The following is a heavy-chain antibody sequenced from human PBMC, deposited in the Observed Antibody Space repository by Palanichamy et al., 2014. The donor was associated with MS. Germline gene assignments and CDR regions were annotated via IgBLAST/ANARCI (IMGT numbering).Heavy chain of an antibody. Sequence: GRGREWVSAISGSGGRTYYAESVRGRFTISRDNSMNTLSLQMNSLRAEDTALYYCAKGLDDYGDPDAFDIWGQGTMVTVSS. D-gene: IGHD4-17*01. J-gene: IGHJ3*02. CDR3: AKGLDDYGDPDAFDI. V-gene: IGHV3-23*01. CDR2: ISGSGGRT.